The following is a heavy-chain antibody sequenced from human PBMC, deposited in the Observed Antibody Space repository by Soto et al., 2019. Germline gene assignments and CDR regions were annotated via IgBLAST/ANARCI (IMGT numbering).Heavy chain of an antibody. D-gene: IGHD6-13*01. Sequence: GGSLRLSCAASGFTFSSYSMNWVRQAPGKGLEWVSSISSSSSYIYYADSVKGRFTISRDNAKNSLYLQMNSLRAEDTAVYYCARDLGYSSSGNWFDPWGQGTLVTVS. J-gene: IGHJ5*02. CDR1: GFTFSSYS. CDR2: ISSSSSYI. V-gene: IGHV3-21*01. CDR3: ARDLGYSSSGNWFDP.